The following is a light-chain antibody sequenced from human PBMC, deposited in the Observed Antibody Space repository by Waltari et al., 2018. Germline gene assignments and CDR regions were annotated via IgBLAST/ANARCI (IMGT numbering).Light chain of an antibody. Sequence: QSVLTQPPSVSAAPGQKVTISCSGSSPNIANNYVSWFQQLPGTAPKLLIYENNKRPSGTPDRFSGSKSGTSGTLDITGLQTGDEADYYCITKDTSLNAIVFGGGTKLTVL. CDR1: SPNIANNY. CDR3: ITKDTSLNAIV. V-gene: IGLV1-51*02. J-gene: IGLJ2*01. CDR2: ENN.